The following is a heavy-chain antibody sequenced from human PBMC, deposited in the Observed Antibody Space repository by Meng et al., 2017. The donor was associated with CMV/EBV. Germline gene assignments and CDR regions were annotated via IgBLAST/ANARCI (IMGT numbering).Heavy chain of an antibody. CDR1: GFTFGHYN. V-gene: IGHV3-21*01. Sequence: GESLKISCAASGFTFGHYNMNWVRQAPGKGLEWVSSITTSSNYIYYADSVKGRFTVSRDNAKNSLYLQMNSLRAEDTAVYYCATGGVVVPAGYYYGMDVWGQGTTVTVFS. CDR3: ATGGVVVPAGYYYGMDV. CDR2: ITTSSNYI. J-gene: IGHJ6*02. D-gene: IGHD2-2*01.